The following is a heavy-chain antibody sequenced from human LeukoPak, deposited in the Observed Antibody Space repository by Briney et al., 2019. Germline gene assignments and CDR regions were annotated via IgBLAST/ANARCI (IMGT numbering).Heavy chain of an antibody. CDR3: AREGKVGATNPWFDP. CDR1: GYTFITYG. J-gene: IGHJ5*02. V-gene: IGHV1-18*01. Sequence: ASVKVSFKASGYTFITYGISWVRQAPGKGLDWMGCISAYNGNTKYAQKFQARVTMTTDTSTSTAYMELRSLRSDDTAVYYCAREGKVGATNPWFDPWGQGTLVTVSS. CDR2: ISAYNGNT. D-gene: IGHD1-26*01.